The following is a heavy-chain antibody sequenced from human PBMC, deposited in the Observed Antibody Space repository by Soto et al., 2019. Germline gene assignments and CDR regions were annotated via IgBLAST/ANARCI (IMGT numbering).Heavy chain of an antibody. CDR1: GYTFTSYA. V-gene: IGHV1-3*01. Sequence: ASVKVSCKASGYTFTSYAMHWVRQAPGQRLEWMGWINAGNGNTKYSQKFQGRVTITRDTSASTAYMELSSLRSEDTAVYYCARASSHYCGGDCYFDYWGQGTLVPSPQ. CDR2: INAGNGNT. D-gene: IGHD2-21*02. J-gene: IGHJ4*02. CDR3: ARASSHYCGGDCYFDY.